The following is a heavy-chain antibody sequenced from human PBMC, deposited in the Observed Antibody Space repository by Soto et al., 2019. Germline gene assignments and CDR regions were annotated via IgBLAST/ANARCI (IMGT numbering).Heavy chain of an antibody. CDR3: AREMPDGDSHEN. CDR2: INQDGSEK. J-gene: IGHJ4*02. D-gene: IGHD4-17*01. CDR1: GVTFITHC. Sequence: VVLVESGGGLVQPGGSLRLSCAASGVTFITHCMSWVRQAPGKGLEWVANINQDGSEKYYVDSVKGRLTISRDNAKTSLYLHMNSLRVEDTAVYYCAREMPDGDSHENCGQGTLVTVSS. V-gene: IGHV3-7*03.